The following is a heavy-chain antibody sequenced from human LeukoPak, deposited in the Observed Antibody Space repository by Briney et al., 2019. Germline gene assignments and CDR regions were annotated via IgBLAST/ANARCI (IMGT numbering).Heavy chain of an antibody. V-gene: IGHV4-34*01. CDR1: GGSFSGYY. CDR2: INHSGST. D-gene: IGHD1/OR15-1a*01. CDR3: AKEKQRGDNYYMDV. Sequence: SETLSLTCAVYGGSFSGYYWSWIRQPPGKGLEWIGEINHSGSTNYNPSLKSRVTISVDTSKNQFSLKLSSVTAADTAVYYCAKEKQRGDNYYMDVWGKGTTVTISS. J-gene: IGHJ6*03.